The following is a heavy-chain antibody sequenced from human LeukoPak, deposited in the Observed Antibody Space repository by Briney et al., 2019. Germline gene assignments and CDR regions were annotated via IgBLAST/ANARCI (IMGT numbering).Heavy chain of an antibody. V-gene: IGHV3-23*01. CDR3: AKHSALIAAVSPYFDY. Sequence: PGGSLRLSCAASGFTFSSYAMSWVRQAPGKGLEWVSSISDSGGSTYYADSVKGRFTISRDNSKNTLYLQMDSLRAEDTAIYYCAKHSALIAAVSPYFDYWGQGTLVTVSS. CDR1: GFTFSSYA. D-gene: IGHD6-13*01. J-gene: IGHJ4*02. CDR2: ISDSGGST.